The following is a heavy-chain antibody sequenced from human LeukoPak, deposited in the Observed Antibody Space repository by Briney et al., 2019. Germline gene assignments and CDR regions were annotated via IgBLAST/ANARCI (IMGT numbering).Heavy chain of an antibody. D-gene: IGHD1-20*01. CDR3: ARGDNWNDDFDY. CDR2: IIPIFGTA. J-gene: IGHJ4*02. Sequence: GASVKVSCXASGGTFSSYAISWVRQAPGQGLEWMGRIIPIFGTANYAQKFQGRVTITTDESTSTAYMELSSLRSEDTAVYYCARGDNWNDDFDYWGQGTLVTVSS. CDR1: GGTFSSYA. V-gene: IGHV1-69*05.